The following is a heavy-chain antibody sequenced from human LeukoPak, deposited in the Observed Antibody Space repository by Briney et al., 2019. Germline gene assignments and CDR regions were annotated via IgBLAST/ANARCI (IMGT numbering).Heavy chain of an antibody. J-gene: IGHJ4*02. Sequence: PGGSLRLSCAASGFTFSSYAMSWARQAPGKGLEWVSAISGSGGSTYYADSVKGRFTISRDNSKNTLYLQMNSLRAEDTAVYYCAKAELFVQLWTGVWGQGTLVTVSS. CDR1: GFTFSSYA. V-gene: IGHV3-23*01. CDR3: AKAELFVQLWTGV. D-gene: IGHD5-18*01. CDR2: ISGSGGST.